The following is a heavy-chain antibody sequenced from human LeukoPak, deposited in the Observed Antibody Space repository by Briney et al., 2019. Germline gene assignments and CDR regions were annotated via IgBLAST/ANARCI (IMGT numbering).Heavy chain of an antibody. V-gene: IGHV3-23*01. CDR1: GFTFNMYG. D-gene: IGHD2-15*01. J-gene: IGHJ4*02. CDR2: ITGGGGST. CDR3: ASRDPCSGSTCYPLSY. Sequence: GGSLRLSCAASGFTFNMYGMHWVRQSPGRGLEWLSSITGGGGSTFYTDSLKGRFTISRDNSKNTLYLQMNTLRAEDTAVYYRASRDPCSGSTCYPLSYWGQGTLVTVSS.